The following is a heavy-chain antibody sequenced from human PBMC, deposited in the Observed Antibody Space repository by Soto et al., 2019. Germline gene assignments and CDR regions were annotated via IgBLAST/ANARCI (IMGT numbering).Heavy chain of an antibody. CDR1: GYTFTSYA. D-gene: IGHD3-9*01. J-gene: IGHJ4*02. Sequence: ASVKVSCKASGYTFTSYAMHWVRQAPGQRLEWMGWINAGNGNTKYSQKFQGRVTITRDTSASTAYMELSSLRSEDTAVYYCARDYDILTGYYTPSFDYWGQGTLVTVSS. CDR2: INAGNGNT. V-gene: IGHV1-3*01. CDR3: ARDYDILTGYYTPSFDY.